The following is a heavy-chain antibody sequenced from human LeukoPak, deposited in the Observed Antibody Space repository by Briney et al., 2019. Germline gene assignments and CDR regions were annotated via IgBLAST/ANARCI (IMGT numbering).Heavy chain of an antibody. CDR1: GYTFTSYY. CDR3: AAGYYYDSSGYSHDAFDI. CDR2: INPSGGST. J-gene: IGHJ3*02. D-gene: IGHD3-22*01. Sequence: GASVKVSCKASGYTFTSYYMHWVRQAPGQGLEWMGIINPSGGSTSYAQKFQGRVTITRDMSTSTAYMELSSLRSEDTAVYYCAAGYYYDSSGYSHDAFDIWGQGTMVTVSS. V-gene: IGHV1-46*01.